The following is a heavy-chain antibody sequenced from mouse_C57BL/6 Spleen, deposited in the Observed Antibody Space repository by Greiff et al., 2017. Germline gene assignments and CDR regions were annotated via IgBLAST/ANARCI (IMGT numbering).Heavy chain of an antibody. V-gene: IGHV1-26*01. CDR1: GYTFTDYY. CDR3: ARLIYYDYDGEGYYAMDY. J-gene: IGHJ4*01. D-gene: IGHD2-4*01. Sequence: VHVKQSGPELVKPGASVKISCKASGYTFTDYYMNWVKQSHGKSLEWIGDINPNNGGTSYNQKFKGKATLTVDKSSSTAYMELRSLTSEDSAVYYCARLIYYDYDGEGYYAMDYWGQGTSVTVSS. CDR2: INPNNGGT.